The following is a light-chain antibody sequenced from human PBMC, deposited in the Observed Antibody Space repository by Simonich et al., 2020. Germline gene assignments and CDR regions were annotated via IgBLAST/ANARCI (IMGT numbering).Light chain of an antibody. Sequence: QSALTQPASVSGSPGPSITISCPGTSSYVGGYNYVSWYQQHPGKAPKLMIYDVSKRPSGVSNRFSGSKSGNTASLTISGLQAEDEADYYCSSYTSSRTLVFGGGTKLTVL. V-gene: IGLV2-14*01. CDR2: DVS. J-gene: IGLJ3*02. CDR3: SSYTSSRTLV. CDR1: SSYVGGYNY.